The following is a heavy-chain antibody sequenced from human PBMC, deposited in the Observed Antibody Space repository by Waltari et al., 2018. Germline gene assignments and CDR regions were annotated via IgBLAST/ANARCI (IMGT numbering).Heavy chain of an antibody. CDR2: IIPILGIA. D-gene: IGHD3-22*01. Sequence: QVQLVQSGAEVKKPGSSVKVSCKASGGTFSSYTISWVRQAPGQGLEWMGRIIPILGIANYSQKVQGRVTITADKSTSTAYMELSSLRSEDTAVYYCARASTHYDSSGYYTYWGQGTLVTVSS. V-gene: IGHV1-69*02. J-gene: IGHJ4*02. CDR1: GGTFSSYT. CDR3: ARASTHYDSSGYYTY.